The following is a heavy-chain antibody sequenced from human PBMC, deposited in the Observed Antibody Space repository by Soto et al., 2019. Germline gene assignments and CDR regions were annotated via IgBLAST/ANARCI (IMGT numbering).Heavy chain of an antibody. D-gene: IGHD2-15*01. V-gene: IGHV4-59*08. Sequence: SETLSLTCTVSGGSISSYYWSWIRQPPGKGLEWIGYIYYSGSTNYNPSLKSRVTISVDTSKNQFSLKLSSVTAADTAVYYCARGCSGGSCFGYYGMDVWGQGTTVT. CDR2: IYYSGST. CDR3: ARGCSGGSCFGYYGMDV. J-gene: IGHJ6*02. CDR1: GGSISSYY.